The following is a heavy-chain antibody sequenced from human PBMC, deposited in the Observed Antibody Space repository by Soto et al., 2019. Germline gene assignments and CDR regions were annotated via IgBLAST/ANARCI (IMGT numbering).Heavy chain of an antibody. CDR3: AIPARPGYYDFWSGYYTPRD. Sequence: EASVQVSCTASGYTYGSYGLSWVRQAPGQGLEWMGWISGGDGNRRRAEKFQGRFAMTADTSTSTAYMELWSLMSDDTAVYYCAIPARPGYYDFWSGYYTPRDWGQGTLVTVAS. V-gene: IGHV1-18*01. J-gene: IGHJ4*02. D-gene: IGHD3-3*01. CDR1: GYTYGSYG. CDR2: ISGGDGNR.